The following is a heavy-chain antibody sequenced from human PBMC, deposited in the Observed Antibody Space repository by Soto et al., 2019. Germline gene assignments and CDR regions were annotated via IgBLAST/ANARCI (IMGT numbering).Heavy chain of an antibody. CDR2: ISDDGRNA. Sequence: QLQLVESGGGVVQPGRSLRLSCAASGFTFSRHGMHWIRQTPGKGLEWVAIISDDGRNAHYADSVKGRFTISRDNSNNTLYLQINNLRPEDTSIYYCAKGGGIQFTPFDPWGQGTLVTVSS. V-gene: IGHV3-30*18. J-gene: IGHJ5*02. CDR1: GFTFSRHG. D-gene: IGHD5-18*01. CDR3: AKGGGIQFTPFDP.